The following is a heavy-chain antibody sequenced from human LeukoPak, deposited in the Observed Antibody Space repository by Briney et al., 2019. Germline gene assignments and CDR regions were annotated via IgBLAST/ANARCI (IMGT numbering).Heavy chain of an antibody. Sequence: PSETLSLTCFVSGDSIGSYFWSWIRQSPGKGLEWIGYIHYSRGGNYNPSLRSRVSMSEDSSKNQFSLMMNSDSAADSAAYYCARGRGGSGWETGLDFGLWGQGTLVTVSS. CDR1: GDSIGSYF. V-gene: IGHV4-59*12. J-gene: IGHJ4*02. CDR3: ARGRGGSGWETGLDFGL. D-gene: IGHD6-19*01. CDR2: IHYSRGG.